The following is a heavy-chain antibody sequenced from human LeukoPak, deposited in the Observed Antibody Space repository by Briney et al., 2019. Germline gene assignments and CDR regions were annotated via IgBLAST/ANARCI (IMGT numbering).Heavy chain of an antibody. CDR1: GYTFTSYY. CDR3: ARGARDYYYMDV. J-gene: IGHJ6*03. Sequence: GASVKVSCKASGYTFTSYYMYWVRQAPGQGLEWMGIINPSGGSTSYAQKFQGRVTMTRDMSTSTVYMELSSLRSEDTAVYYCARGARDYYYMDVWGKGTTVTVSS. CDR2: INPSGGST. V-gene: IGHV1-46*01.